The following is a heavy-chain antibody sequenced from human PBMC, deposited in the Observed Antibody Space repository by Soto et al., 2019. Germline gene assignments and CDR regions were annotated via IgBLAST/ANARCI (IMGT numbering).Heavy chain of an antibody. CDR1: GFTFSSYS. Sequence: GSLRLSCAASGFTFSSYSMNWVRQAPGKGLEWVSSISSSSSYIYYADSVKGRFTISRDNAKNSLSLQMNSLRAEDTAVYYCAREVPAARDYYYYGMDVWGQGTTVTVSS. V-gene: IGHV3-21*01. CDR3: AREVPAARDYYYYGMDV. D-gene: IGHD2-2*01. CDR2: ISSSSSYI. J-gene: IGHJ6*02.